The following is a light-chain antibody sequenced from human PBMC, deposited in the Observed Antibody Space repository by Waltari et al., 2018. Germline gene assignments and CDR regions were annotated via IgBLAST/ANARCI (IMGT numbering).Light chain of an antibody. CDR1: QGSSSC. J-gene: IGKJ1*01. CDR3: QQYYSTCQ. Sequence: DIQMTQSPSSLSAPVGDRVTITCRASQGSSSCLAWYQQKPGKAPELLIYAASSFQSGVPSGFSGSGSGTDFTLTISSLQAEDVAVYYCQQYYSTCQFGQGTKVEIK. V-gene: IGKV1D-16*01. CDR2: AAS.